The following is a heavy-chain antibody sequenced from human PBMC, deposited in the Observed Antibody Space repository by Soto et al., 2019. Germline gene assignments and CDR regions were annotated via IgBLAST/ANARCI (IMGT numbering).Heavy chain of an antibody. Sequence: GGSLRLSCAASGFTFNNAWMSWVRQAPGKGLEWVGRIKSKTDGGTTDYAAPVKGRFTISRDDSKNTLYLQMNSLKTEDTAVYYCTTARSPLLLCFGELFSYYYMDFWGKGTTVTVSS. D-gene: IGHD3-10*01. J-gene: IGHJ6*03. V-gene: IGHV3-15*01. CDR2: IKSKTDGGTT. CDR3: TTARSPLLLCFGELFSYYYMDF. CDR1: GFTFNNAW.